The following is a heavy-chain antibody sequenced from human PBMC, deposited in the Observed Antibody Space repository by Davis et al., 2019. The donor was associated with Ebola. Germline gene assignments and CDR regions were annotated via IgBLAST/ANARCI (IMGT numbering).Heavy chain of an antibody. Sequence: GGSLRPPCQPPGFTFSSYGMHWVRQAPGKGLEWVAFIRYDGSDKYYADSVKGRFTISRDNSKNTLYLQMNSLGAEDTAVYYCARDSDDYCFDYWGQGTLVTVSS. D-gene: IGHD2-21*02. CDR2: IRYDGSDK. J-gene: IGHJ4*02. CDR3: ARDSDDYCFDY. CDR1: GFTFSSYG. V-gene: IGHV3-30*02.